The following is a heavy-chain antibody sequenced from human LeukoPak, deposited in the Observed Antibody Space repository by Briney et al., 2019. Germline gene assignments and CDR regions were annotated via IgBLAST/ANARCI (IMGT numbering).Heavy chain of an antibody. Sequence: SETLSLTCTVSGGSISSSSYYWGWIRQPPGKGLEWIGSIYYSGSTYYNPSLKSRVTISVDTSKNQFSLKLSSVTAADTAMYYCARQSGYCTGGSCYQEFDPWGQGTLVTVSS. V-gene: IGHV4-39*01. CDR2: IYYSGST. D-gene: IGHD2-15*01. J-gene: IGHJ5*02. CDR1: GGSISSSSYY. CDR3: ARQSGYCTGGSCYQEFDP.